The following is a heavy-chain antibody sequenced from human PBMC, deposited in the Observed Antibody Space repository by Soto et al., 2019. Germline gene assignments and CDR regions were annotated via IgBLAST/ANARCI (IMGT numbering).Heavy chain of an antibody. CDR1: GFTFGDYW. D-gene: IGHD2-8*01. V-gene: IGHV3-7*03. CDR3: ARDVYEILGRVVRRLDS. J-gene: IGHJ4*02. Sequence: LXGSLRLSCAASGFTFGDYWMTWVRQAPGKGLEWVANLKRDGRERYYVDSVKGRFSVSRDNAKNSLYLQMNNLRPEDTAVYYCARDVYEILGRVVRRLDSWGQGTLVTVS. CDR2: LKRDGRER.